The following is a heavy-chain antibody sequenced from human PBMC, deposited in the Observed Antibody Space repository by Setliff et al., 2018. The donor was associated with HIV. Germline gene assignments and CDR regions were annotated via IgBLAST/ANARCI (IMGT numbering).Heavy chain of an antibody. D-gene: IGHD1-26*01. CDR3: ARGTVVGATIYYFDY. Sequence: ASVKVSCKASGYTFTGYYLHWVRQAPGQGLQWMGRLNPKTGVAHFAQIFQGRVTMTRDTSIGIAFMELSRVKSADTAVYFCARGTVVGATIYYFDYWGQGTLVTVAS. V-gene: IGHV1-2*06. CDR1: GYTFTGYY. CDR2: LNPKTGVA. J-gene: IGHJ4*02.